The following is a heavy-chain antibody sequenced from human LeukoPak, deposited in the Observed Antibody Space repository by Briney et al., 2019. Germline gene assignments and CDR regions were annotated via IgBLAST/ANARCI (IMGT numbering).Heavy chain of an antibody. D-gene: IGHD2-15*01. CDR1: GGTFSSYA. Sequence: ASVKVSCKASGGTFSSYAISWVRQAPGQGLERMGGIIPIFGTANYAQKFQDRVTITADESTSTAYMELSSLRSEDTAVYYCARNGYCSGGSCDRFDPWGQGTLVTVSS. V-gene: IGHV1-69*01. J-gene: IGHJ5*02. CDR3: ARNGYCSGGSCDRFDP. CDR2: IIPIFGTA.